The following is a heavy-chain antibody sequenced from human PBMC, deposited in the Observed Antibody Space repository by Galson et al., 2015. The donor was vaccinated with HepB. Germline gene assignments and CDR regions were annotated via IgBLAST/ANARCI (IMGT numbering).Heavy chain of an antibody. V-gene: IGHV7-4-1*02. CDR3: ARAGYCSGGSCYNWFDP. CDR1: GYTFTSYA. CDR2: INTNTGNP. J-gene: IGHJ5*02. D-gene: IGHD2-15*01. Sequence: SVKVSCKASGYTFTSYAMNWVRQAPGQGLEWMGWINTNTGNPTYAQGFTGRFVFSLDTSVSTAYLQISSLKAEDTAVYYCARAGYCSGGSCYNWFDPWGQGTLVTVSS.